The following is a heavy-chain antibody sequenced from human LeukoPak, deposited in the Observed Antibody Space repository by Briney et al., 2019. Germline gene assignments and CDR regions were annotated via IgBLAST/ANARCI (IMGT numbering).Heavy chain of an antibody. CDR1: GFTFSNYN. D-gene: IGHD2/OR15-2a*01. CDR2: ISSSSSYI. V-gene: IGHV3-21*01. J-gene: IGHJ4*02. Sequence: GGSLRLSCAASGFTFSNYNMNWVRQVPGKGLEWVSSISSSSSYIFYADSVKGRFTISKDNAKNTVYLQMNSLRAEDTAVYYCVSFYETYWGRGTLVTVSS. CDR3: VSFYETY.